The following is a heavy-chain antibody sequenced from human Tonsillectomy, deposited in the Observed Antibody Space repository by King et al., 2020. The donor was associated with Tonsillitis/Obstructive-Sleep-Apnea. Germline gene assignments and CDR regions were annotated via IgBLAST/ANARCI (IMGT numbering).Heavy chain of an antibody. D-gene: IGHD2-15*01. V-gene: IGHV3-49*04. CDR3: TRGSGGFDY. CDR2: IRSKAYGGTT. J-gene: IGHJ4*02. Sequence: VQLVESGGGLVQPGRSLRLSCKASGFTFGDYPMNWVRQAPGKGLKWVGFIRSKAYGGTTEYAASVRGRFTISRDDFKSIAYLQMNSLKNEDTAVYYCTRGSGGFDYWGQGALVTVSS. CDR1: GFTFGDYP.